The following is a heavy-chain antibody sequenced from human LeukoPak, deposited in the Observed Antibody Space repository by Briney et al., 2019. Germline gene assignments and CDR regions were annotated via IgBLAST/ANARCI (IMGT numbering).Heavy chain of an antibody. V-gene: IGHV3-74*01. CDR3: ARDASPGYFDL. D-gene: IGHD2-15*01. CDR1: GFTFSSYW. J-gene: IGHJ2*01. Sequence: PGGSLRLSCAVSGFTFSSYWMHWVRQGPGKGLAWVSRITSDGSATDYADSVKGRFTISRDNAKNTLYPHMDSLRAEDTAVYYCARDASPGYFDLWGRGTLVTVSS. CDR2: ITSDGSAT.